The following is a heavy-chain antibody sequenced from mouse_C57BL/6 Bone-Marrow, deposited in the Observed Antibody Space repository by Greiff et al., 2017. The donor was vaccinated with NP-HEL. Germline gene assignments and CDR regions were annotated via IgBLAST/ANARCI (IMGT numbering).Heavy chain of an antibody. Sequence: EVKLMESGPGLVKPSQSLSLTCSVTGYSITSGYYWNWIRQFPGNKLEWMGYISYDGSNNYNPSLKNRISITRDTSKNQFFLKLNSVTTEDTATYYCARAGESYDYDWFAYWGQGTLVTVSA. D-gene: IGHD2-4*01. CDR1: GYSITSGYY. CDR2: ISYDGSN. CDR3: ARAGESYDYDWFAY. J-gene: IGHJ3*01. V-gene: IGHV3-6*01.